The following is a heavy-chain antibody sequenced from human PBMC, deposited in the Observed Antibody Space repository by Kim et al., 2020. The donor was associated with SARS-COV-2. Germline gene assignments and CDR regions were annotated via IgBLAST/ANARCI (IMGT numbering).Heavy chain of an antibody. CDR1: GGSISSSSYY. Sequence: SETLSLTCTVSGGSISSSSYYWSWIRQPPGKGLEWIGSIYYSGSTYYNPSLKSRVTISVDTSKNQFSLKLSSVTAADTAVYYCARPEVMIGPDASGYFDLWGRGTLVTVSS. CDR3: ARPEVMIGPDASGYFDL. J-gene: IGHJ2*01. CDR2: IYYSGST. D-gene: IGHD3-10*02. V-gene: IGHV4-39*01.